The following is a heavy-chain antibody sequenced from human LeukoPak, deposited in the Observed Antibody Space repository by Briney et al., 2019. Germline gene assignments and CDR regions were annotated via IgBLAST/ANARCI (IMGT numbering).Heavy chain of an antibody. CDR1: GFTFSSYA. CDR2: ISGSGGSA. Sequence: GGSLRLSCAASGFTFSSYAMGWIRQAPGKGLEWVSAISGSGGSAYYADSVKGRFTISRDNSKNTLYLQMNSLRAEDTAVYYCAKAPVGATPNWFDPWGQGTLVTVSS. V-gene: IGHV3-23*01. D-gene: IGHD1-26*01. J-gene: IGHJ5*02. CDR3: AKAPVGATPNWFDP.